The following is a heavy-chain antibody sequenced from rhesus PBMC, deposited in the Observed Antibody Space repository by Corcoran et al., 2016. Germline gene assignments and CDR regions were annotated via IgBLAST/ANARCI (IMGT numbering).Heavy chain of an antibody. Sequence: EVQLVESGGGLAKPGGSLRLSCAASGFTFSSYWMNWVRQTPGKGLEWISAIKIGECSTDYAGSVKGRFTISRDNSKNTLSLQMNSLRAEDTAVYYCAKVSGCTGSGCLWAFDYWGQGVLVTVSS. V-gene: IGHV3S42*01. CDR1: GFTFSSYW. J-gene: IGHJ4*01. D-gene: IGHD2-21*01. CDR3: AKVSGCTGSGCLWAFDY. CDR2: IKIGECST.